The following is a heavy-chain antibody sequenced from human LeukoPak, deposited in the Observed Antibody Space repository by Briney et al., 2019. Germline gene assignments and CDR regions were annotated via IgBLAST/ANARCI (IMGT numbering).Heavy chain of an antibody. D-gene: IGHD3-22*01. J-gene: IGHJ6*02. Sequence: SETLSLTCTVSGGSISSYYWSWIRQPPGKGLERIGYIYYSGSTNYNPSLKSRVTVSVDTSKNQFSLKLSSVTAADTAVYYCARVGTDYYDSSGYYSPYYYYGMDVWGQGTTVTVSS. CDR1: GGSISSYY. CDR2: IYYSGST. CDR3: ARVGTDYYDSSGYYSPYYYYGMDV. V-gene: IGHV4-59*01.